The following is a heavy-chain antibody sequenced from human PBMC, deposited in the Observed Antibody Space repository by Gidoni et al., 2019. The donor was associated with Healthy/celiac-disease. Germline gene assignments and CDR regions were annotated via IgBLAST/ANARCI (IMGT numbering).Heavy chain of an antibody. CDR1: RGSFSGYY. D-gene: IGHD3-16*01. J-gene: IGHJ4*02. CDR3: ARGGSYVWGSYSHTPGSTALNDY. V-gene: IGHV4-34*01. CDR2: INHSGST. Sequence: QVQLQQWGAGLLRPSETLSLTCAVYRGSFSGYYWTWIRQPPGKGLEWIGEINHSGSTNYNPSLKSRVTISVDTSKNQFSLKLSSVTAADTAVYYCARGGSYVWGSYSHTPGSTALNDYWGQGTLVTVSS.